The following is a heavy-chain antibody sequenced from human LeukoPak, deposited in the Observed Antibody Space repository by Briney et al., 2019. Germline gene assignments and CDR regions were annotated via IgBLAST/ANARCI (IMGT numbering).Heavy chain of an antibody. CDR2: IYYSGST. V-gene: IGHV4-59*01. Sequence: PSETLSLTCTVSGGSISSYYWSWIRQPPGKGLEWIGYIYYSGSTNYNPSLTSRVTISVDTSKTQFSLKLSSVTAADTAVYYCSREGPGAEYFQHWGQGTLVTVSS. CDR1: GGSISSYY. J-gene: IGHJ1*01. CDR3: SREGPGAEYFQH.